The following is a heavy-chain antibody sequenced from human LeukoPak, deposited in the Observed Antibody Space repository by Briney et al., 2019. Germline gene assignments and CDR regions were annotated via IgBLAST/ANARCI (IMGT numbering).Heavy chain of an antibody. CDR3: ARDNSIGGRGWWFDP. CDR1: GYTFTTYD. D-gene: IGHD1-20*01. J-gene: IGHJ5*02. Sequence: GASVKVSCKASGYTFTTYDINWVRQATGQGLEWMGWMNPNSGNTGYAQKFQGRVTMTRNTSISTAYMELSSLRSEDTAVYYCARDNSIGGRGWWFDPWGQGTLVTVSS. CDR2: MNPNSGNT. V-gene: IGHV1-8*01.